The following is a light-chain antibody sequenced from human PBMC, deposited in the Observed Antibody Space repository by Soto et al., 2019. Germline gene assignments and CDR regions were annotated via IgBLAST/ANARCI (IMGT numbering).Light chain of an antibody. Sequence: SVLTQSPSASGTPGQRVTISCSGSSSNIGSNTVNWYQQVPGTAPRLLIYSTNLRPSGVPDRFSGSKSGTSASLAISGLQSEDEADYYCAAWDDSLSGPVFGGGTKLTVL. CDR2: STN. CDR3: AAWDDSLSGPV. CDR1: SSNIGSNT. J-gene: IGLJ3*02. V-gene: IGLV1-44*01.